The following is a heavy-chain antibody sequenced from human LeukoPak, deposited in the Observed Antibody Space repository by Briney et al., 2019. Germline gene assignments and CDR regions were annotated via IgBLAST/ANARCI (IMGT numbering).Heavy chain of an antibody. D-gene: IGHD6-13*01. CDR3: ARAYSSSWPNWFDP. J-gene: IGHJ5*02. Sequence: GASVTVSCTASDYTFTDYYMHWVRQAPGQGLEWMGWINPNSGYTNYAQKLQGRVTMTRDTSISTAYMELSRLTSDDTAVYYCARAYSSSWPNWFDPWGQGTLVTVSS. CDR2: INPNSGYT. CDR1: DYTFTDYY. V-gene: IGHV1-2*02.